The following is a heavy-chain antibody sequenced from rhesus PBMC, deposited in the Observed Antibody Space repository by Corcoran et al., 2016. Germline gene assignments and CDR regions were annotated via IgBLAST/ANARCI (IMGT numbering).Heavy chain of an antibody. D-gene: IGHD6-25*01. CDR3: ARGDSGGRGYFEF. CDR2: IYCNHAPT. Sequence: QVQLQESGPGLVKPSETLSLTCAVSGGSISDTYYWNWIRQPPGKGLARIGNIYCNHAPTYSNPPLNTRFTITKDTSKNQFFRQLNVVTAAAPAVYYCARGDSGGRGYFEFWGQGALVIVSS. J-gene: IGHJ1*01. CDR1: GGSISDTYY. V-gene: IGHV4S9*01.